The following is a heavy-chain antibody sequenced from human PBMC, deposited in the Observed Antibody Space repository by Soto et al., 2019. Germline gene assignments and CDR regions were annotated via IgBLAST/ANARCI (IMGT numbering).Heavy chain of an antibody. CDR2: IWYDGGKK. Sequence: QVQLVESGGGVVQPGRSLRLSCAASGFNFSSYVMHWVRQAPGKGLEWVAVIWYDGGKKYYADSVKGRFTISRDNSKNTLCLQMTRLKAEATAVYYCARDAQWVSRDGIRSSYYFDYWGQGTLDTVSS. J-gene: IGHJ4*02. CDR3: ARDAQWVSRDGIRSSYYFDY. CDR1: GFNFSSYV. V-gene: IGHV3-33*01. D-gene: IGHD1-26*01.